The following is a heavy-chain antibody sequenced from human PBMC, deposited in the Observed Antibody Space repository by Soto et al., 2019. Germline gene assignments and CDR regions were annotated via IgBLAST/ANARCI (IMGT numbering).Heavy chain of an antibody. CDR3: ERDYYDSSRYPFDY. CDR2: ISAYNGNT. V-gene: IGHV1-18*01. D-gene: IGHD3-22*01. J-gene: IGHJ4*02. CDR1: GYTFTSYG. Sequence: VKVACKDCGYTFTSYGISWVRQAPGQGLEWMGWISAYNGNTNYAQKLQGRVTMTTHTSTSTAYMELRSLRSDDTAVYYCERDYYDSSRYPFDYWGQGTLVTVSS.